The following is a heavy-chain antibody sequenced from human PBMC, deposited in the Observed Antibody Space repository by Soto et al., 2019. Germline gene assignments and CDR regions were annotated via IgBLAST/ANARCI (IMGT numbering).Heavy chain of an antibody. CDR2: IIPIFGTA. CDR3: ASVDTAMVDAFDI. Sequence: SVKVSCKASGGTFSSYAISWVRQAPGQGLEWMGGIIPIFGTANYAQKFQGRVTITADKSTSTAYMELSSLRSEDTAVYYCASVDTAMVDAFDIWGQGTMVTVS. D-gene: IGHD5-18*01. CDR1: GGTFSSYA. J-gene: IGHJ3*02. V-gene: IGHV1-69*06.